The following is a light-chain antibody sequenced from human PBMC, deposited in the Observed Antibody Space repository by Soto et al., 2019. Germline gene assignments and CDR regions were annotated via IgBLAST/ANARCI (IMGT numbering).Light chain of an antibody. CDR1: SSDVGDYDY. J-gene: IGLJ2*01. V-gene: IGLV2-14*01. CDR3: SSYTSSTSLYVI. Sequence: QSALTQPASVSGSPGQSITISCTGTSSDVGDYDYVSWYQQHPGKAPKLMIYEVSNRPSGVSIRFSGSKSGNTASLTISGLQAEDEADYYCSSYTSSTSLYVIFGGGTKLTVL. CDR2: EVS.